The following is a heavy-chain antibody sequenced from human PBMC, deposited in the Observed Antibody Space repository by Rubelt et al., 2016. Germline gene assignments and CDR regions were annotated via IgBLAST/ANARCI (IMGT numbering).Heavy chain of an antibody. CDR2: ISASNGNT. J-gene: IGHJ3*02. CDR3: ARGARRYSMDPRNAFDI. D-gene: IGHD4-11*01. Sequence: QVQLVQSGAEVKKPGASVKVSCKASGYTFTSYGISWVRQAPGQGLEWMGWISASNGNTNYAQKLQGRVTMNTDTPTSKAYMELRSLRSDDTAVYYCARGARRYSMDPRNAFDIWGQGTMVTVSS. CDR1: GYTFTSYG. V-gene: IGHV1-18*01.